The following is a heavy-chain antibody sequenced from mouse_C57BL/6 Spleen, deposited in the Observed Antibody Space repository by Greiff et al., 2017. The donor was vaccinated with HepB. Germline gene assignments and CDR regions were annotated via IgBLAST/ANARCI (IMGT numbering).Heavy chain of an antibody. D-gene: IGHD2-5*01. V-gene: IGHV1-81*01. Sequence: VQLQQSGAELARPGASVKLSCKASGYTFTSYGISWVKQRTGQGLEWIGEIYPRSGNTYYNEKCKGKATLTADKSSSTAYMELRSLTSEDSAVYFCARFGSNSRYFDYWGQGTTLTVAS. CDR1: GYTFTSYG. J-gene: IGHJ2*01. CDR3: ARFGSNSRYFDY. CDR2: IYPRSGNT.